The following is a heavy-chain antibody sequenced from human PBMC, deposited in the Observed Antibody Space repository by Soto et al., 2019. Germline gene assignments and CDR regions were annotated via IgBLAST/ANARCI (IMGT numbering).Heavy chain of an antibody. CDR1: GYTLTELS. V-gene: IGHV1-24*01. CDR3: ATLNSDIVVVPAALRDWYFDL. CDR2: FDPEDGET. Sequence: QVQLVQSGAEVKKPGASVKVSCKVSGYTLTELSMHWVRQAPGKGLEWMGGFDPEDGETIYAQKLPGRVTMTEDTSTDTAYMGLSSLRSEDTAVYYCATLNSDIVVVPAALRDWYFDLWGRGTLVTVSS. J-gene: IGHJ2*01. D-gene: IGHD2-2*01.